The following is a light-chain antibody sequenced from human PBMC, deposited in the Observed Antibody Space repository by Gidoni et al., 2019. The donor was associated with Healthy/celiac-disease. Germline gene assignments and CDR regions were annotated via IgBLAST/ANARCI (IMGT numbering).Light chain of an antibody. V-gene: IGKV1-33*01. CDR3: QQYDNLPLT. Sequence: DIQMTKSPSSLSASVGDRVTITCQASQDISNYLNWYQQKPGKAPKLLIYDASNLETGVPSRFSGSGSGTDFTFTISSLQPEDIATYYCQQYDNLPLTFGGETKVEIK. CDR1: QDISNY. J-gene: IGKJ4*01. CDR2: DAS.